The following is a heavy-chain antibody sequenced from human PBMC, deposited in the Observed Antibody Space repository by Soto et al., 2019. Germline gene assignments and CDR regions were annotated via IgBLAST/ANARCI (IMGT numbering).Heavy chain of an antibody. Sequence: ASVKVSCKASGYTLTSYGISWVRQAPGQGLEWMGRISAYNGNTNYAQKLQGRVTMTTDTSTSTAYMELRSLRSDDTAVYYCARGRIAVAGTYYYYVMDVWGQGTTVTVSS. CDR1: GYTLTSYG. CDR2: ISAYNGNT. V-gene: IGHV1-18*01. CDR3: ARGRIAVAGTYYYYVMDV. J-gene: IGHJ6*02. D-gene: IGHD6-19*01.